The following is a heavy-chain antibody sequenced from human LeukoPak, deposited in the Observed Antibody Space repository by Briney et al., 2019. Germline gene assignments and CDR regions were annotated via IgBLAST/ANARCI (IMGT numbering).Heavy chain of an antibody. Sequence: PGGSLRLSCAASGFTFDDYAMSWVRQAPGKGLEWVSGINWNGGSTGYADSVKGRFTISRDNAKNSLYLQMNSLRAEDTALYYCAKGSGGYYDSSGYYLLSWGQGTLVTVSS. CDR1: GFTFDDYA. V-gene: IGHV3-20*04. CDR3: AKGSGGYYDSSGYYLLS. D-gene: IGHD3-22*01. J-gene: IGHJ5*02. CDR2: INWNGGST.